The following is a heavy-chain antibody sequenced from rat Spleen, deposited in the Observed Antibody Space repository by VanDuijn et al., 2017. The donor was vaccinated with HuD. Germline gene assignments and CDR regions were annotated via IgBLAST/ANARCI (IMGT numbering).Heavy chain of an antibody. D-gene: IGHD1-11*01. V-gene: IGHV5-29*01. J-gene: IGHJ2*01. Sequence: EVQLVESDGGLVQPGRSLKLSCAASGFTFSDYYMAWVRQAPTKGLEWVATISYDGSNTYYRDSVKGRFTISRDNTKSTLSLQMDSLRSEDTATYYCARRHYGYTDYFDYWGQGVMVPVSS. CDR1: GFTFSDYY. CDR2: ISYDGSNT. CDR3: ARRHYGYTDYFDY.